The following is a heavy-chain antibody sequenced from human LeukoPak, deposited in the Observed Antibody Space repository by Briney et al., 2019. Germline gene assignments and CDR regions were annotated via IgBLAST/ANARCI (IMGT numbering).Heavy chain of an antibody. CDR2: ISSSSSYI. CDR3: ARDPGIITMVRGVIRPYYFDY. Sequence: GGSLRLSCAASGFTFSSYSMNWVRQAPGKGLEWVSSISSSSSYIYYADSVKGRFTISRDNAKNSLYLQMNSLRAEDTAVYYCARDPGIITMVRGVIRPYYFDYWGQGTLVTVSS. V-gene: IGHV3-21*01. J-gene: IGHJ4*02. CDR1: GFTFSSYS. D-gene: IGHD3-10*01.